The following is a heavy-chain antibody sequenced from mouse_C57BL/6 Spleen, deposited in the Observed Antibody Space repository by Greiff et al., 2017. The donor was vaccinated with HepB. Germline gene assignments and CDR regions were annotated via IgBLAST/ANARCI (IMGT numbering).Heavy chain of an antibody. Sequence: EVQLQQSGPELVKPGASVKMSCKASGYTFTDYNMHWVKQSHGKSLEWIGYINPNNGGTSYNQKFKGKATLTVNKSSSTAYMELRSLTSEDSAVYYCASNLQLGYYFDYWGQGTTLTVSS. D-gene: IGHD4-1*02. CDR2: INPNNGGT. CDR1: GYTFTDYN. J-gene: IGHJ2*01. V-gene: IGHV1-22*01. CDR3: ASNLQLGYYFDY.